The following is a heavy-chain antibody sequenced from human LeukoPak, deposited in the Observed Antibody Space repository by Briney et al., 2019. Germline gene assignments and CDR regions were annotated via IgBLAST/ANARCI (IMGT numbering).Heavy chain of an antibody. CDR2: IYYSGST. CDR1: GGSISSSSYY. V-gene: IGHV4-39*01. Sequence: PSETLSLTCTVSGGSISSSSYYWGWIRQPPGKGLEWIGSIYYSGSTYYNSSLKSRVTISVDTSKNQFSLRLSSVTAADTAVYYCTAGRSDYFDFWGQGTLVTVYS. J-gene: IGHJ4*02. D-gene: IGHD6-25*01. CDR3: TAGRSDYFDF.